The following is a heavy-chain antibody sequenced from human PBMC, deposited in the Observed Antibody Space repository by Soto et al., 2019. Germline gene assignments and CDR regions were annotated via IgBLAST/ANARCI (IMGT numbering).Heavy chain of an antibody. V-gene: IGHV1-8*01. Sequence: QVQLVQSGAEVKKPGASVKVSCKASGYTFTNYDIHWVRQATGQGLEWMGWMNPDSGNTGQAKQFQGRVTMTRDTYTSTAYMEMSSLRSEDTAVYYCARGRFRRTWFDPWGQGTLVTVSS. J-gene: IGHJ5*02. CDR1: GYTFTNYD. D-gene: IGHD3-16*01. CDR3: ARGRFRRTWFDP. CDR2: MNPDSGNT.